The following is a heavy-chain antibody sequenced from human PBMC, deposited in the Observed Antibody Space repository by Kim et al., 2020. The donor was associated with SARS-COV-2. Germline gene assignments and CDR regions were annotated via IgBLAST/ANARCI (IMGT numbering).Heavy chain of an antibody. CDR1: GFTFSSYA. J-gene: IGHJ4*02. CDR3: VKGVAAAARKYFDY. V-gene: IGHV3-64D*06. CDR2: ISSNGGST. Sequence: GGSLRLSCSASGFTFSSYAMHWVRQAPGKGLEYVSAISSNGGSTYYADSVKGRFTISRDNSKNTLYLQMSSLRAEDTAVYYCVKGVAAAARKYFDYWGQGTLVTVSS. D-gene: IGHD6-13*01.